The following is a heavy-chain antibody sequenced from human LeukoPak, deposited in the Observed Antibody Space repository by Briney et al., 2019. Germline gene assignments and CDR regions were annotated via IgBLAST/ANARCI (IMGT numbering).Heavy chain of an antibody. CDR1: GFTFSSYE. V-gene: IGHV3-48*03. CDR3: ARPYYYDRSGYYYYYYYMDV. Sequence: PGGSLRLSCAASGFTFSSYEMNWVRQAPGKGLEWVSYISSSGSTIYYADSVKGRFTISRDNAKNSLYLQMNSLRAEDTAVYYCARPYYYDRSGYYYYYYYMDVWGKGTTVTVSS. CDR2: ISSSGSTI. J-gene: IGHJ6*03. D-gene: IGHD3-22*01.